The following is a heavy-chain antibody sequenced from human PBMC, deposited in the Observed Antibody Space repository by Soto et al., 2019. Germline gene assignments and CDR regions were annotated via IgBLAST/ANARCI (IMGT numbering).Heavy chain of an antibody. CDR3: ARVRRDGYNYPSDAFES. D-gene: IGHD5-12*01. Sequence: SETLSLTCTVSGGSISSYYWSWIRQPPGKGLEWIGYIYYSGSTNYNPSLKSRVTISVDTSKNQFSLELSSVTAADTAVYYCARVRRDGYNYPSDAFESRGQGTTVTVSS. J-gene: IGHJ3*02. CDR2: IYYSGST. V-gene: IGHV4-59*01. CDR1: GGSISSYY.